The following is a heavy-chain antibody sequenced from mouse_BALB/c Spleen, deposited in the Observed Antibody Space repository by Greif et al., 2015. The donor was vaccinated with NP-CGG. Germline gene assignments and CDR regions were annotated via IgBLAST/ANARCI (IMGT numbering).Heavy chain of an antibody. CDR1: GFTFSSFG. V-gene: IGHV5-17*02. J-gene: IGHJ4*01. CDR3: AREVWYGSSLGGYAMDY. CDR2: ISSGSSTI. Sequence: EVKLMESGGGLVQPGGSRKLSCAASGFTFSSFGMHWVRQAPEKGLEWVAYISSGSSTIYYADTVKGRFTISRDNPKNTLFLQMTSLRSEDTAMYYCAREVWYGSSLGGYAMDYWGQGTSVTVSS. D-gene: IGHD1-1*01.